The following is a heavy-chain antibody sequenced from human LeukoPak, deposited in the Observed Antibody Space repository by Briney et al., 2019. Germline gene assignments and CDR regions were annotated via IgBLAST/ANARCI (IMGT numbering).Heavy chain of an antibody. Sequence: PGGSLRLSCAASGVTFSSYEMNWARQAPGQGLEWVSYISSSGSTIYYADSVKGRFTISRDNAKNSLYLQMNSLRAEDTAVYYCARDSSGWSYYFDYWGQGTLVTVSS. J-gene: IGHJ4*02. D-gene: IGHD6-19*01. CDR2: ISSSGSTI. V-gene: IGHV3-48*03. CDR1: GVTFSSYE. CDR3: ARDSSGWSYYFDY.